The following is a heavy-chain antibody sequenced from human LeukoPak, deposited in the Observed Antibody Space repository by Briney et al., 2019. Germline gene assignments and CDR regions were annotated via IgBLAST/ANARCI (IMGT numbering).Heavy chain of an antibody. D-gene: IGHD5-18*01. V-gene: IGHV3-9*01. J-gene: IGHJ3*02. CDR2: ISWNSGSI. CDR1: GFTFDDYA. CDR3: AGGQGIQLWLGDAFDI. Sequence: GGSLRLSCAASGFTFDDYAMHWVRQAPGKGLEWVSGISWNSGSIGYADSVKGRFTISRDNAKNSLYLQMNSLRAEDTAVYYCAGGQGIQLWLGDAFDIWGQGTMVTVSS.